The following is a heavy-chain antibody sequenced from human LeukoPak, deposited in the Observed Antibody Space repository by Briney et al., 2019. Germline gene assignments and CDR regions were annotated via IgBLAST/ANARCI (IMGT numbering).Heavy chain of an antibody. CDR3: AKDRLSGYDFQRYYFDY. Sequence: PGGSLRLSCAASGFTFSSYGMHWVRQAPGKGLEWVAVISYDGSNKYYADSVKGRFTISRDNSKNTLYLQMNSLRAEDTAVYYCAKDRLSGYDFQRYYFDYWGQGTLVTVSS. D-gene: IGHD5-12*01. CDR2: ISYDGSNK. CDR1: GFTFSSYG. V-gene: IGHV3-30*18. J-gene: IGHJ4*02.